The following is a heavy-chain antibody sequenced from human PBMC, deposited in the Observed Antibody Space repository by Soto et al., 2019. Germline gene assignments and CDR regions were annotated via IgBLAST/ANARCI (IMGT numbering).Heavy chain of an antibody. V-gene: IGHV1-69*06. Sequence: ASVKVSCKASGGTFSSYAISWVRQAPGQGLEWMGGIIPIFGTANYAQKFQGRVTIIADKSTSTAYMELSSLRSEDTAVYYCARDGAHYYDSSGIAGGDYYYYGMDVWGQGTTVTVSS. D-gene: IGHD3-22*01. J-gene: IGHJ6*02. CDR1: GGTFSSYA. CDR3: ARDGAHYYDSSGIAGGDYYYYGMDV. CDR2: IIPIFGTA.